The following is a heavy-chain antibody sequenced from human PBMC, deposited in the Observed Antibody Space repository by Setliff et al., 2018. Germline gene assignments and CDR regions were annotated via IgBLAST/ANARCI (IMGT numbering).Heavy chain of an antibody. CDR2: INPSSGRT. V-gene: IGHV1-46*01. D-gene: IGHD3-10*01. CDR1: GYTFTSHY. Sequence: ASVKVSCKASGYTFTSHYMHWVRQAPGLGLEWMGTINPSSGRTSYAQKFQGRVTITADTSTDSAYMELRSLRSEDTAVYYCATAPITMVRGVIPINWFDPWGQGTLVTVSS. CDR3: ATAPITMVRGVIPINWFDP. J-gene: IGHJ5*02.